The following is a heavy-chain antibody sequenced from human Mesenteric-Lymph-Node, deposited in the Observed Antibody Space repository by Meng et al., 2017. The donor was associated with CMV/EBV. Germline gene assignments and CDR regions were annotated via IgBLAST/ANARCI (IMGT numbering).Heavy chain of an antibody. J-gene: IGHJ6*02. V-gene: IGHV3-7*01. CDR2: IKQDGSEK. CDR1: GFTFSSYW. CDR3: ARGKGVTTRYYYYGMDV. D-gene: IGHD4-17*01. Sequence: GESLKISCAASGFTFSSYWMSWVHQAPGKGLEWVANIKQDGSEKYYVDSVKGRFTISRDNAKNSLYLQMNSLRAEDTAVYYCARGKGVTTRYYYYGMDVWGQGTTVTVSS.